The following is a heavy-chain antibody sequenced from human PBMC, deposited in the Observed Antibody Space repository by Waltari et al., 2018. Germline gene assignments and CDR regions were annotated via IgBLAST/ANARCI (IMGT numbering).Heavy chain of an antibody. J-gene: IGHJ4*02. V-gene: IGHV4-59*01. D-gene: IGHD3-22*01. Sequence: QVQLQESGPGLVKPSETLSLTCTVSGVSISSYYWSWIRRPPEKGQELSGYIYYSGSTNYNPSLKSRVTISVDTSKNQFFLKLSSVTAADTAVYYCARVGSGYYSTTFDYWGQGTLVTVSS. CDR2: IYYSGST. CDR3: ARVGSGYYSTTFDY. CDR1: GVSISSYY.